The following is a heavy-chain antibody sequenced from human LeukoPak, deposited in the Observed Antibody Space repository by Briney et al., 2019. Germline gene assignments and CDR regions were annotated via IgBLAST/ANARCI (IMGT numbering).Heavy chain of an antibody. V-gene: IGHV1-3*01. CDR2: IDAGNGNI. CDR3: ARGYCSSTSCYMDV. D-gene: IGHD2-2*01. CDR1: GHTSTTYA. J-gene: IGHJ6*02. Sequence: ASVTVSCKASGHTSTTYAIHWVRQAPGQGLEWMGWIDAGNGNIKYSQKFQGRVTITGDTSASTAYMELSSLRSEDTAVYYCARGYCSSTSCYMDVWGQGTTVT.